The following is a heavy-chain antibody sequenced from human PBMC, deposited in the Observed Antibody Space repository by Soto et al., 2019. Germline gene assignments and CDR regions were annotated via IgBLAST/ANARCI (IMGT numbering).Heavy chain of an antibody. D-gene: IGHD4-17*01. V-gene: IGHV2-5*01. CDR1: GFSLRTGGRG. CDR3: AHRGYGNYPRDNWFDP. J-gene: IGHJ5*02. CDR2: IYWNDDE. Sequence: SGPTLVNPTQTLTLTCSFSGFSLRTGGRGVGWIRQPPGKALERLALIYWNDDERYSPSLKNRLTITKDTSKNQVVLTMTNMDPVDTATYYCAHRGYGNYPRDNWFDPWGQGTLVTVSS.